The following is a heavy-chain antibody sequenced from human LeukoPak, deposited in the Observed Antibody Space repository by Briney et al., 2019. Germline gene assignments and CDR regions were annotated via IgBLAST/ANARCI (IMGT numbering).Heavy chain of an antibody. CDR3: AREMGHPYYYGMDV. CDR1: GFTFSDYY. Sequence: PGGSLRLSCAASGFTFSDYYMSWIRQAPGKGLEWVSYITSSRSTIYYADSVKGRFTISRDNAKNSLYLQMNSLRAEDTAVYYCAREMGHPYYYGMDVWGQGTTVTVSS. CDR2: ITSSRSTI. D-gene: IGHD2-8*01. V-gene: IGHV3-11*01. J-gene: IGHJ6*02.